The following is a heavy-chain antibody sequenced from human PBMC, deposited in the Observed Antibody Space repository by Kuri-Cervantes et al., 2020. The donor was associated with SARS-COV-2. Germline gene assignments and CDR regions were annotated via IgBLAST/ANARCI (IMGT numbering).Heavy chain of an antibody. CDR1: GFTFDDYA. Sequence: SLKISCAASGFTFDDYAMHWVRQAPGKGLEWVSGISWNSGSIGYADSVKGRFTISRDNAKNSLYLRMNSLRAEDTALYYCAKDFGTMVQGVIDYWGQGTLVTVSS. CDR2: ISWNSGSI. D-gene: IGHD3-10*01. J-gene: IGHJ4*02. CDR3: AKDFGTMVQGVIDY. V-gene: IGHV3-9*01.